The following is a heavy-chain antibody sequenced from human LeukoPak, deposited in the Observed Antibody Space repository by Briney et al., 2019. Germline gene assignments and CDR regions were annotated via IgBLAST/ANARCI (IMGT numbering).Heavy chain of an antibody. V-gene: IGHV3-15*01. J-gene: IGHJ4*02. CDR3: TTDPPFGQTPLYGDYHFDY. CDR2: IKSKTDGGTT. CDR1: GFTFSNAW. D-gene: IGHD4-17*01. Sequence: GGSLRLSCAASGFTFSNAWMSWVRQAPGKGLEWVGRIKSKTDGGTTDYAAPVKGRFTISRDDSKNTLDLQMNSLKTEDTAVYYCTTDPPFGQTPLYGDYHFDYWGQGTLVTVSS.